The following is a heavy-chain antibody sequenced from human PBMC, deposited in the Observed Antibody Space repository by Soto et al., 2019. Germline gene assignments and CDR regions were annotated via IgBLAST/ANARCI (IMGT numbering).Heavy chain of an antibody. CDR2: INPNSGGT. V-gene: IGHV1-2*02. Sequence: QVQLVQSGAEVKKPGASVKVSCKASGYTFTGYYMHWVRQAPGQGLEWMGWINPNSGGTNYAQKFQGRVTMTRDTSISTAYMELSRLRSGDTAVYYCARELEAYCGGDCSNPDYWGQGTLVTVSS. D-gene: IGHD2-21*02. J-gene: IGHJ4*02. CDR1: GYTFTGYY. CDR3: ARELEAYCGGDCSNPDY.